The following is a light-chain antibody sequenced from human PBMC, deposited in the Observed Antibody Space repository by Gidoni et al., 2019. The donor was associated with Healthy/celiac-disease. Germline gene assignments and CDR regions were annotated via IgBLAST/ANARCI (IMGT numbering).Light chain of an antibody. J-gene: IGKJ1*01. CDR2: GAS. CDR3: QQYNNWPRT. V-gene: IGKV3-15*01. CDR1: QSVSSN. Sequence: IVMTQSPATLSVSPGERATLSCRASQSVSSNLAWYQQKPGQAPRLLIYGASTRATGIPARFSGSGSGTEFTLTISSLQSEDFAVYYCQQYNNWPRTFGQGTKEEIK.